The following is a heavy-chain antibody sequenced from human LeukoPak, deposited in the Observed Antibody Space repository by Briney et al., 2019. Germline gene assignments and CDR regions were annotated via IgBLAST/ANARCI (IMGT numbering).Heavy chain of an antibody. CDR2: IYSGGKT. J-gene: IGHJ3*02. Sequence: GGSLRLSCAASGFTVSSNYMSWVRQAPGKGLEWVSLIYSGGKTFYADSVRGRFTISRDNSKNSLYLQMNSLRTEDTALYYCAKEIDTLGTNAFDIWGQGTIVTVSS. D-gene: IGHD2-15*01. CDR1: GFTVSSNY. CDR3: AKEIDTLGTNAFDI. V-gene: IGHV3-53*05.